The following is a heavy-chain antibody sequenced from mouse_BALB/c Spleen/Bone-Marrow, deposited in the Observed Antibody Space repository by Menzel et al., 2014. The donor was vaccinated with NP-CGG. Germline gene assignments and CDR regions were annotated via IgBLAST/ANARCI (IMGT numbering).Heavy chain of an antibody. J-gene: IGHJ2*01. Sequence: EVKLVESGGGLVQPGGSLKLSCAASGFTFXGYGMSWVRQTPDKGLELVATISGSGSSTYYSDSVKGRFTISRDNARNTLYLQMSSLKSEDTAMYYCARGRDWFDYWGQGTTLTVSS. CDR3: ARGRDWFDY. V-gene: IGHV5-6-3*01. D-gene: IGHD3-3*01. CDR2: ISGSGSST. CDR1: GFTFXGYG.